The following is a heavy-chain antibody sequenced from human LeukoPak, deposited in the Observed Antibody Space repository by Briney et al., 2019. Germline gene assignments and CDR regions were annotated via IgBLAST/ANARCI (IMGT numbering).Heavy chain of an antibody. D-gene: IGHD3-3*01. CDR2: IYHSGST. J-gene: IGHJ4*02. V-gene: IGHV4-30-2*01. CDR3: ARDSPITIFGVVNFHFDY. CDR1: GGSISSGGYY. Sequence: TLSLTCTVSGGSISSGGYYWSWIRQPPGKGLEWIGYIYHSGSTYYNPSLKSRVTISVDRSKNQFSLKLSSVTAADTAVYYCARDSPITIFGVVNFHFDYWGQGTLVTVSS.